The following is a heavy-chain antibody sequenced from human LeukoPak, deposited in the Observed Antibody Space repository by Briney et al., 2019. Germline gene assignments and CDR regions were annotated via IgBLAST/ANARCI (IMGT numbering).Heavy chain of an antibody. Sequence: PGGSLRLSCAASGFSFSSYGMHWLRQAPGKGLEWVAFIQYDGSNKNYAESVKGRFTISRDNSKYTLYLQMNSLRAEDTAVYYVVPHNSEWFDPWGQGTLVTVSS. D-gene: IGHD2-15*01. CDR3: VPHNSEWFDP. CDR1: GFSFSSYG. V-gene: IGHV3-30*02. CDR2: IQYDGSNK. J-gene: IGHJ5*02.